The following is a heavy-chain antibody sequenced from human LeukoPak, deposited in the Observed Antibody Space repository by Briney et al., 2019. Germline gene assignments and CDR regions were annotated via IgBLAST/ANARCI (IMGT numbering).Heavy chain of an antibody. D-gene: IGHD1-26*01. J-gene: IGHJ3*02. CDR2: IYHSGCT. Sequence: PSETLSLTCTVSGYSISSGYYWGWIRQPPGKGLEWIGSIYHSGCTYYNPSLKSRVTISVDTSKNQFSLKLSSVTAADTAVYYCARDQARELWDAFDIWGQGTMVTVSS. V-gene: IGHV4-38-2*02. CDR3: ARDQARELWDAFDI. CDR1: GYSISSGYY.